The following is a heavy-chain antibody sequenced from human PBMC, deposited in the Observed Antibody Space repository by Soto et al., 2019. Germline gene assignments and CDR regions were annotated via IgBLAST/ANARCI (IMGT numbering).Heavy chain of an antibody. D-gene: IGHD2-2*01. CDR2: ISAYNGNT. J-gene: IGHJ4*02. V-gene: IGHV1-18*01. CDR3: ARVPAAMGAFDY. CDR1: VYTFTSYG. Sequence: ASVKVSCKASVYTFTSYGISWVRQAPGQGLEWMGWISAYNGNTNYAQKLQGRVTMTTDTSTSTAYMELRSLRSDDTAVYYCARVPAAMGAFDYWGQGTLVTVSS.